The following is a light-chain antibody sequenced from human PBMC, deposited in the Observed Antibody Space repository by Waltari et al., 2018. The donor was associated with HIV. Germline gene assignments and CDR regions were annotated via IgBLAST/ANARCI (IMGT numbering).Light chain of an antibody. V-gene: IGKV2D-29*01. J-gene: IGKJ1*01. CDR1: QSLLQSDGRTY. CDR3: MQSLQLPRT. Sequence: IVMTQSPLSLSVTPGQPASISCTSTQSLLQSDGRTYLFWYLQKPGQPPQLLIHEVSNRFSGVPDRFSGSGSGTDFTLKISRVEAEDGGVYYCMQSLQLPRTFGQGTKVEIK. CDR2: EVS.